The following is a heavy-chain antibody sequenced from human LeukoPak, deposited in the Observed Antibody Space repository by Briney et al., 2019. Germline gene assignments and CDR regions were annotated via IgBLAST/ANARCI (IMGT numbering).Heavy chain of an antibody. Sequence: SETLSLTCTVSGGTISSYYWSWIRQPPGKGLEWIGHIYYSGSTNYNPSLKSRVTISVDTSKNQFSLKLSSVTAADTAVYYCATYVDTAMVFVYWGQGTLVTVSS. D-gene: IGHD5-18*01. CDR2: IYYSGST. CDR3: ATYVDTAMVFVY. CDR1: GGTISSYY. V-gene: IGHV4-59*01. J-gene: IGHJ4*02.